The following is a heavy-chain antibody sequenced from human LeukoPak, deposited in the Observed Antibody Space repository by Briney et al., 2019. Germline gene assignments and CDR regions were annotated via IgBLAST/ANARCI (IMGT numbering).Heavy chain of an antibody. D-gene: IGHD3-10*01. J-gene: IGHJ4*02. CDR1: GFTFSSYG. CDR2: IRYDGSNK. Sequence: GGSLRLSCAASGFTFSSYGMHWGRQAPGKGLEWVAFIRYDGSNKYYADSVKGRSTISRDNSKNTLYLQMNSLRAEDTAVYYCAKSVTTMVRGYFDYWGQGTLVTVSS. CDR3: AKSVTTMVRGYFDY. V-gene: IGHV3-30*02.